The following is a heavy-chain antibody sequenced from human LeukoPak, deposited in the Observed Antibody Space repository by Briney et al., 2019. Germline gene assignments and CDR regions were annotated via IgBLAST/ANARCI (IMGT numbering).Heavy chain of an antibody. CDR3: ARTHGNSPHGYFVNY. J-gene: IGHJ4*02. CDR2: IYPGDSDT. V-gene: IGHV5-51*01. Sequence: LGESLKFSCKGSGYSFTTYWIGWVRQMPGKGLEWMGIIYPGDSDTRYSPSFQGQITISADKSINTAYLQWSSLKASDTAIYYCARTHGNSPHGYFVNYWGQGTLVTVSS. D-gene: IGHD4-23*01. CDR1: GYSFTTYW.